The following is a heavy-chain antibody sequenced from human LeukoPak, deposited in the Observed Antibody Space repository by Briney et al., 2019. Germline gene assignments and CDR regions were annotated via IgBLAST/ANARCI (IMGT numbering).Heavy chain of an antibody. CDR1: RFTFSSYA. CDR2: ITQDGSEK. D-gene: IGHD7-27*01. Sequence: GGSLRLSCAASRFTFSSYAMHWVRQAPGKGLEWVANITQDGSEKYYVDSVKGRFTISRDNAKNSLYLQMNSLRAEDTAVYYCARDLSNLYQQPSWGYYFDYWGQGTLVTVSS. V-gene: IGHV3-7*01. CDR3: ARDLSNLYQQPSWGYYFDY. J-gene: IGHJ4*02.